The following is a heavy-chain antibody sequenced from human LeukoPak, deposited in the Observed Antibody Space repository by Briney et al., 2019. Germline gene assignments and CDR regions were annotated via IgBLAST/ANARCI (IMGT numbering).Heavy chain of an antibody. D-gene: IGHD1-26*01. V-gene: IGHV4-61*01. CDR3: TRGRVGASDY. CDR1: GGSVTSGIYY. J-gene: IGHJ4*02. Sequence: SETLSLTCTVSGGSVTSGIYYWSWIRQPPGKGLEWIGYIYYSGGTNYNPSLESRVTISVDTSKNQFSLKLTSVTAADTAVYYCTRGRVGASDYWGQGALVTVSS. CDR2: IYYSGGT.